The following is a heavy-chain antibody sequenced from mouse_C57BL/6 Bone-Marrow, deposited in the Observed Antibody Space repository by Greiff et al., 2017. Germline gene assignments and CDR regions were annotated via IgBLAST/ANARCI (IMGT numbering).Heavy chain of an antibody. V-gene: IGHV1-69*01. CDR2: IDPSDSYT. CDR3: AREPYFDY. CDR1: GYTFTSYW. J-gene: IGHJ2*01. Sequence: VQLQPPGAELVMPGASVKMSCKASGYTFTSYWMHWVKQRPGQGLAWIGEIDPSDSYTNYTPKFKGKSTLTVDKSSSTAYMQLSSLTSEDSAVYYCAREPYFDYWGKGTTLTVSS.